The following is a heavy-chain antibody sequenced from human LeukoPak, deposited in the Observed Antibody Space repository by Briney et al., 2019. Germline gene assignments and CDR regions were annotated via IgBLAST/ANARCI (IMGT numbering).Heavy chain of an antibody. V-gene: IGHV4-34*01. CDR3: ARDHRDNWNPDAFDI. CDR2: INHSGST. J-gene: IGHJ3*02. D-gene: IGHD1-1*01. Sequence: SETLSLTCAVYGGSFSGYYWSWIRQPPGKGLEWIGEINHSGSTNYNPSLKSRVTISVDTSKNQFSLKLSSVTAADTAVYYCARDHRDNWNPDAFDIWGQGTMVTVSS. CDR1: GGSFSGYY.